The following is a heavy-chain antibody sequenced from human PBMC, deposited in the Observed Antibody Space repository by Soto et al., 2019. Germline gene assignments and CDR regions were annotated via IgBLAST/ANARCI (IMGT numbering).Heavy chain of an antibody. D-gene: IGHD6-19*01. J-gene: IGHJ4*02. CDR2: INAGNGNT. V-gene: IGHV1-3*01. Sequence: ASVKVSCKSSGYTFTKFGISWVRQAPGQGLEWMGWINAGNGNTKYSQKFQGRVTITRDTSASTAYMELSSLRSEDTAVYYCARAVAVAADFDYWGQGTLVTVSS. CDR3: ARAVAVAADFDY. CDR1: GYTFTKFG.